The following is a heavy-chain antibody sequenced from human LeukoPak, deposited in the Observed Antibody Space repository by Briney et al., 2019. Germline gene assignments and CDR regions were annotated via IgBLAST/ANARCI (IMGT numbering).Heavy chain of an antibody. D-gene: IGHD2-21*02. Sequence: SETLSLTCTVSGGSISSSKYYWGWVRQPPGKGLEWIGSIYQRATVHYNPSLKSRVTISLDTSKNQFSLNLRSMKASDTAVYYCARAFCVGDCFVLHIYFDSWGQGTLVTVSS. J-gene: IGHJ4*02. CDR1: GGSISSSKYY. V-gene: IGHV4-39*07. CDR3: ARAFCVGDCFVLHIYFDS. CDR2: IYQRATV.